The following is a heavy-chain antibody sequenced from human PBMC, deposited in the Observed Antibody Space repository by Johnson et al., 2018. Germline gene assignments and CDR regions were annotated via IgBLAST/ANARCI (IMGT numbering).Heavy chain of an antibody. CDR3: AGELLSPWIQPPMDV. D-gene: IGHD5-18*01. Sequence: VQLVQSGGGVVRPGGSLRLSCAASGFTFDDYGMSWVRQAPGKGLEWVSAINWNGGSTGYAASVKGRFTISRDNAKNSLYLQMNSLRGEDTAGYFCAGELLSPWIQPPMDVWGKGTTVTVSS. J-gene: IGHJ6*03. V-gene: IGHV3-20*04. CDR2: INWNGGST. CDR1: GFTFDDYG.